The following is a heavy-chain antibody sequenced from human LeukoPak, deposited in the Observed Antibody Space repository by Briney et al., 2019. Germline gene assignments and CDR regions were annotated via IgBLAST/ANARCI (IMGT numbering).Heavy chain of an antibody. V-gene: IGHV3-21*01. CDR2: ISSSSSYI. J-gene: IGHJ4*02. CDR1: GFTSSSYS. D-gene: IGHD3-22*01. Sequence: PGGSLRLSCAASGFTSSSYSMNWVRQAPGKGLEWVSSISSSSSYIYYADSVKGRFTISRDNSKNSLYLQMNSLRAEDTAVYYCAREINYYSRAAFDYWGQGTLVTVSS. CDR3: AREINYYSRAAFDY.